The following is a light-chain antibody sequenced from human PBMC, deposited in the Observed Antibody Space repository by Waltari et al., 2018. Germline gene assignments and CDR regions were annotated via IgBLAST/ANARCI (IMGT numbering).Light chain of an antibody. CDR3: QVWDPNSDRQV. Sequence: SYVVTQPPSVSVAPGQTATITCEGDNIRSKNVNWYQQEPGQAPVVVVYDDSDRPSGIPERFSGSTSGNTATLTISRVEAGDEADYYCQVWDPNSDRQVFGGGTKLTVL. J-gene: IGLJ2*01. CDR2: DDS. CDR1: NIRSKN. V-gene: IGLV3-21*02.